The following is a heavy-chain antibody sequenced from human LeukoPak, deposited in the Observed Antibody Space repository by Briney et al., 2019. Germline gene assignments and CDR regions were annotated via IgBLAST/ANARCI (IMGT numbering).Heavy chain of an antibody. J-gene: IGHJ2*01. CDR1: GYTFTGYY. D-gene: IGHD4-17*01. Sequence: ASVKVSCKASGYTFTGYYMHWVRQAPGQGLEWMGWINPNSGGTNYAQKFQGRVTMTRDTSISTAYMELSRLRSDDTAAYYCARTSGTVTTSSWYLDLWGRGTLVTVSS. V-gene: IGHV1-2*02. CDR3: ARTSGTVTTSSWYLDL. CDR2: INPNSGGT.